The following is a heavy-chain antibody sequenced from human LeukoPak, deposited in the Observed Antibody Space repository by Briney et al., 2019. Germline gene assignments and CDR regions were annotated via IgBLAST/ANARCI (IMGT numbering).Heavy chain of an antibody. CDR2: ISWDGGNT. CDR3: AKDRETFEYSSSSFDY. D-gene: IGHD6-6*01. V-gene: IGHV3-43D*03. Sequence: PGGSLRLSCAASGFTFDDYAMHWVRQAPGKGLEWVSLISWDGGNTYYTDSVKGRFTISRDNSKNSLYLQMNSLRAEDTALYYCAKDRETFEYSSSSFDYWGQGTLVTVSS. J-gene: IGHJ4*02. CDR1: GFTFDDYA.